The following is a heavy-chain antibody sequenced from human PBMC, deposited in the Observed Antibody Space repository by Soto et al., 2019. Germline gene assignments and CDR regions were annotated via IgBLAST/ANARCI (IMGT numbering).Heavy chain of an antibody. J-gene: IGHJ4*02. Sequence: GGSLRLSCSASGSIFSSYGMHWVRQAPGKGLEWVAVTSYDGRNNNYADSVRGRFTISRDNSKNTLYLQMNSLRAEDTAVYYCAKDTYYHDSSGFYVFDYWGQGTPVTVSS. CDR1: GSIFSSYG. CDR2: TSYDGRNN. CDR3: AKDTYYHDSSGFYVFDY. D-gene: IGHD3-22*01. V-gene: IGHV3-30*18.